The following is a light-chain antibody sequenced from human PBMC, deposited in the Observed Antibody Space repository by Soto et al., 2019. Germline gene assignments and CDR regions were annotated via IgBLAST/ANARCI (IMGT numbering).Light chain of an antibody. CDR2: DVS. CDR3: SSYTGSTTYVV. Sequence: QSALTQPASVSGSPGQSITIACTGTSSDVGGYNYVSWYQQHPGKAPKLMIYDVSNGPSGVSNRFSGSKSGNTASLTISGPQAEDEADYYCSSYTGSTTYVVFGGGTKLTVL. V-gene: IGLV2-14*01. CDR1: SSDVGGYNY. J-gene: IGLJ2*01.